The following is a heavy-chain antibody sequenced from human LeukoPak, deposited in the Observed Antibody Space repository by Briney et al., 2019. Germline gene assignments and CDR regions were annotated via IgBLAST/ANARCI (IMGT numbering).Heavy chain of an antibody. J-gene: IGHJ6*03. V-gene: IGHV1-46*01. D-gene: IGHD2-2*01. CDR1: GYTFTSHH. CDR2: INPSGGST. Sequence: ASVKVSCKASGYTFTSHHVHWVRQAPGQGLEWMGIINPSGGSTNYARKLQGRVTMTRDMSTNTVYMELSSLRSEDTAVYYCAKSLESTNYYYHMDVWGKGTTVTISS. CDR3: AKSLESTNYYYHMDV.